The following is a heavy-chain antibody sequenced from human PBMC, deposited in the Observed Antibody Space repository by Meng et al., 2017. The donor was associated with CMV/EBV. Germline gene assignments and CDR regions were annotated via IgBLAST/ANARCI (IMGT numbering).Heavy chain of an antibody. J-gene: IGHJ4*02. Sequence: TVSGASIRGGGYYWSWIRQHPGKGLEWIGNSHYSGSAYYNPSLKSRLTISVDTSKNQLSLKLSSVTAADTAVYYCARGVGYGDQFDYWGQGTLVTVSS. CDR3: ARGVGYGDQFDY. CDR1: GASIRGGGYY. V-gene: IGHV4-31*03. CDR2: SHYSGSA. D-gene: IGHD4-17*01.